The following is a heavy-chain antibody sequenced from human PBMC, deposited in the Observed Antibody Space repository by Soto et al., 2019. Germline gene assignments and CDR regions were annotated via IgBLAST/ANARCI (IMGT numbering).Heavy chain of an antibody. D-gene: IGHD1-26*01. Sequence: QVQLVESGGGVVQPGRSLSLSCAASGFTFSDYPMHWVRQAPGKGLEWVAVISYDGRVKYYVDSVKGRFTISRDDSKNTLYLQMNSLRVDDTAVYYCGRDFIVGAPDYFDYWGQGTLVTVSS. CDR3: GRDFIVGAPDYFDY. J-gene: IGHJ4*02. CDR1: GFTFSDYP. CDR2: ISYDGRVK. V-gene: IGHV3-30*04.